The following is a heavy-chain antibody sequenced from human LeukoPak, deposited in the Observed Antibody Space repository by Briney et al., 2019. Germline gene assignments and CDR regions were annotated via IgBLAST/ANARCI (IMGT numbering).Heavy chain of an antibody. CDR1: GGSISSGGYY. V-gene: IGHV4-31*03. D-gene: IGHD2-15*01. CDR3: ASRYCSGGSCYSYYYYYGMDV. CDR2: IYYSGST. J-gene: IGHJ6*02. Sequence: SETLSLTCTVSGGSISSGGYYWSWIRQHPGKGLEWIGYIYYSGSTYYNPSLKSRVTISVDTSKNQFSLKLSSVTAADTAVYYCASRYCSGGSCYSYYYYYGMDVWGQGTTVTVSS.